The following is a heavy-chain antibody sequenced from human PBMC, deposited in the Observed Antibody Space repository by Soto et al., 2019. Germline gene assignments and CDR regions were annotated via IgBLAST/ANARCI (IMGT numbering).Heavy chain of an antibody. CDR3: AKSRYYYGSGSYCDY. CDR2: ISYDGSNK. D-gene: IGHD3-10*01. Sequence: VQLVESGGGVVQPGRSLRLSCAASGFTFSSYGMHWVRQAPGKGLEWVAVISYDGSNKYYADSVKGRFTISRDNSKNTLYLQMNSLRAEDTAVYYCAKSRYYYGSGSYCDYWGQGTLVTVSS. V-gene: IGHV3-30*18. CDR1: GFTFSSYG. J-gene: IGHJ4*02.